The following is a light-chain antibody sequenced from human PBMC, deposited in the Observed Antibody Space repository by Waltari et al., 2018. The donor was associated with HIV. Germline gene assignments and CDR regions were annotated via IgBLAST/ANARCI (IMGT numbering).Light chain of an antibody. Sequence: SALTHPASVSGSPGQSITISCTGPASDMTTFPFVSWYQQSPGRAPKLIIFEVYFRPSGVSDRFSGSKSGDTASLTISALRAEDEGDYFCSSYSTRGFVLFGGGTKVTVL. CDR3: SSYSTRGFVL. CDR2: EVY. J-gene: IGLJ3*02. CDR1: ASDMTTFPF. V-gene: IGLV2-14*01.